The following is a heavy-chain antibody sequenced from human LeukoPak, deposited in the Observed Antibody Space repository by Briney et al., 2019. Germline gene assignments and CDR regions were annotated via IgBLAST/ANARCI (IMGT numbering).Heavy chain of an antibody. CDR2: ISGSGGST. CDR1: GFTFSSYN. CDR3: TKGTNAARHYFDY. D-gene: IGHD2-15*01. V-gene: IGHV3-23*01. Sequence: GGSLRLSCAASGFTFSSYNINWVRQAPGKGLEWVSAISGSGGSTYYADSVKGRFTISRDNAKNSLYLQMNSLRAEDTALYYCTKGTNAARHYFDYWGQGTLVTVSS. J-gene: IGHJ4*02.